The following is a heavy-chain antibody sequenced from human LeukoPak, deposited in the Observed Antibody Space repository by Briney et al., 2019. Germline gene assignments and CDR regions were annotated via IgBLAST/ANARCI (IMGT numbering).Heavy chain of an antibody. CDR1: GFTFSSYG. J-gene: IGHJ2*01. Sequence: PGGSLRLSCAASGFTFSSYGMSWVRQAPGKGLEWVSAISGSGGSTYYADSVKGRFTISRDNSKNTLYLQMNSLRAEDTAVYYCAKDNRDSSAKRYWYFDLWGRGTLVTVSS. V-gene: IGHV3-23*01. CDR3: AKDNRDSSAKRYWYFDL. CDR2: ISGSGGST. D-gene: IGHD3-22*01.